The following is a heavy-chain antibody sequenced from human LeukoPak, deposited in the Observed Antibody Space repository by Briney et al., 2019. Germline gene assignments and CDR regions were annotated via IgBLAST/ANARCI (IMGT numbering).Heavy chain of an antibody. V-gene: IGHV1-69*13. CDR1: GGTFSSYA. D-gene: IGHD3-22*01. CDR2: IIPIFGTA. CDR3: ARDSMIGNAFDI. Sequence: GASVKVSCKASGGTFSSYAISWVRQAPGQGLEWMGGIIPIFGTANYAQKFQGRVTITADESTSIAYMELSSLRSEDTAVYYCARDSMIGNAFDIWGQGTMVTVSS. J-gene: IGHJ3*02.